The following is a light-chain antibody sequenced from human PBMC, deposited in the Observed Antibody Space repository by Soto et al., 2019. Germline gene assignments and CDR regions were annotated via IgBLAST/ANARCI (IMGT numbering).Light chain of an antibody. CDR1: SSDLRTYNL. V-gene: IGLV2-23*02. J-gene: IGLJ3*02. Sequence: QSALTQPASVSGSPGQSITISCTGTSSDLRTYNLVSWYQQHPGKVPKLIIYEVSKRPSGISYRFSGSKSGITASLTISGLQAEDEADYYCCSYASVIWVFGGGTKVTVL. CDR3: CSYASVIWV. CDR2: EVS.